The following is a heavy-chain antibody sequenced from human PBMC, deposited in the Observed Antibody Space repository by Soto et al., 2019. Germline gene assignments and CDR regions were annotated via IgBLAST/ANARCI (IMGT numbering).Heavy chain of an antibody. Sequence: VHLVESGGGVVQPGRSLRLSCAASGITFRSYSMNWVRQAPGKGLEWVSSISSSSSYIYYADSVKGRFTISRDNAKNSLYLQMNSLRAEDTAVYYCARDLAARPPDWFDPWGQGTLVTVSS. CDR1: GITFRSYS. CDR2: ISSSSSYI. D-gene: IGHD6-6*01. J-gene: IGHJ5*02. V-gene: IGHV3-21*01. CDR3: ARDLAARPPDWFDP.